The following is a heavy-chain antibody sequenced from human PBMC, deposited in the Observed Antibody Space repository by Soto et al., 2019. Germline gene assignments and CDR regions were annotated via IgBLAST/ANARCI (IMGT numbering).Heavy chain of an antibody. V-gene: IGHV3-30-3*01. Sequence: QVQLVESGGGVVQPGRSLRLSCAASGFTFSSYAMHWVRQAPGKGLEWMAVISYDGSNKYYADSVKGRFTISRDNSKNTLYLQMNIMRADDTAVYYCARCSGGFYCEGIDYWGQGTLVTVSS. CDR1: GFTFSSYA. CDR3: ARCSGGFYCEGIDY. J-gene: IGHJ4*02. CDR2: ISYDGSNK. D-gene: IGHD1-26*01.